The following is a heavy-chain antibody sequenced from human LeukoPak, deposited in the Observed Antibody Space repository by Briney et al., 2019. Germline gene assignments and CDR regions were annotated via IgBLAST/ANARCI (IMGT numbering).Heavy chain of an antibody. Sequence: GGSLRLSCAASGFTFSSYSMNWVRQAPGKGLEWVSYISTDSITTYYADSVKGRFTIYRDNAKNSLYLQMNSLRAEDTAVYYCAITPVTGRFDYWGQGTLVTVSS. CDR2: ISTDSITT. J-gene: IGHJ4*02. CDR1: GFTFSSYS. CDR3: AITPVTGRFDY. V-gene: IGHV3-48*01. D-gene: IGHD5-18*01.